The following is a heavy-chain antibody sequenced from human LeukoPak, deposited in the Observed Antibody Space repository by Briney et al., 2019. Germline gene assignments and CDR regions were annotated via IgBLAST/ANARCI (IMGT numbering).Heavy chain of an antibody. J-gene: IGHJ1*01. CDR2: IIPIFGTA. V-gene: IGHV1-69*05. CDR1: GGTFSSYA. D-gene: IGHD2-21*02. CDR3: ATKAHCGGDCYSAEYFQH. Sequence: SVKVSCKASGGTFSSYAISWVRQAPGQGLEWMGGIIPIFGTANYAQRFQGRVTITTDESTSTAYMELSSLRSEDTAVYYCATKAHCGGDCYSAEYFQHWGQGTLVTVSS.